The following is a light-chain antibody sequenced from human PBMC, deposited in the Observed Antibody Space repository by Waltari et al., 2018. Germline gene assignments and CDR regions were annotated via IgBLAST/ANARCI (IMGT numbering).Light chain of an antibody. CDR1: RSDLGGYSF. J-gene: IGLJ1*01. V-gene: IGLV2-14*01. CDR3: SSYTSIIPPFL. Sequence: QSALTQPASVSGSPGQAITISCTRSRSDLGGYSFVSWYQQPPGKAPKLMIYDVSHRPSGVSNRFSGSKSGNTASLTISGLQPEDEADYYCSSYTSIIPPFLFGTGTKVTVL. CDR2: DVS.